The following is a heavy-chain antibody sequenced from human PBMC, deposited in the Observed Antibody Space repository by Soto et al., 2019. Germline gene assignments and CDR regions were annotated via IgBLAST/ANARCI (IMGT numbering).Heavy chain of an antibody. D-gene: IGHD5-12*01. CDR1: GFTFSSYA. V-gene: IGHV3-23*01. CDR3: AKTFAFGWLNPNGMDV. J-gene: IGHJ6*02. Sequence: PGGSLRLSCAASGFTFSSYAMSWVRQAPGKGLEWVSAISGSGGSTYYADSVKGRFTISRDNSKNTLYLQMNSLRAEDTAVYYCAKTFAFGWLNPNGMDVWGQGTTVTVSS. CDR2: ISGSGGST.